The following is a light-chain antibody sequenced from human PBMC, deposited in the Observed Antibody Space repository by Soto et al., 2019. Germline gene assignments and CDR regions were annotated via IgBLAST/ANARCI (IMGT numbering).Light chain of an antibody. CDR2: LEGSGSY. V-gene: IGLV4-60*02. CDR1: SGHSSYI. CDR3: ENWDSNTPV. Sequence: QLVLTQSSSASASLGSSVKLTCTLSSGHSSYIIAWHQQQPGKAPRYLMKLEGSGSYNKGSGVPDRFSGSSSGADRYLTISKLQFEDEADYYCENWDSNTPVFGGGTKLTVL. J-gene: IGLJ3*02.